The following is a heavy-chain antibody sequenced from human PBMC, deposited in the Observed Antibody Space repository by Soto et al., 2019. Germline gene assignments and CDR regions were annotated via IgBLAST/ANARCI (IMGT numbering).Heavy chain of an antibody. V-gene: IGHV3-23*01. D-gene: IGHD6-13*01. J-gene: IGHJ5*02. CDR2: ISGSGGST. Sequence: SLRLSCAASAFTFTNDAMSWVRQAPGKGLEWVSSISGSGGSTYYADSVQGRFTISRDNSNNTLYLQMDSLRAEDTAVYFCAKRGHSTSWYWFDPWGQGTQVTVS. CDR3: AKRGHSTSWYWFDP. CDR1: AFTFTNDA.